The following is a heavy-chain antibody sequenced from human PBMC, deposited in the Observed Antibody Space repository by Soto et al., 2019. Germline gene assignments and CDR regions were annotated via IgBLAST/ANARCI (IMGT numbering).Heavy chain of an antibody. Sequence: QVQLQESDAGLVKASQTLSLTCTVSGGSVSSGAYYWTWIRQRPGKGLEWIGYIYYSGSTYYSPSLKVRLSISLDTSKNQFSVMLSSVTAADTAMYYCARARLRAVYAFDIWGQGTMVTVSS. D-gene: IGHD5-12*01. CDR3: ARARLRAVYAFDI. CDR1: GGSVSSGAYY. CDR2: IYYSGST. V-gene: IGHV4-31*03. J-gene: IGHJ3*02.